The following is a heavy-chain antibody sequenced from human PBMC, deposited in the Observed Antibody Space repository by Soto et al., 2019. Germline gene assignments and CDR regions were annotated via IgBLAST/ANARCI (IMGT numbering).Heavy chain of an antibody. CDR3: ARGDLSLGYCSGGSCYPLYYYGMDV. V-gene: IGHV4-34*01. CDR2: INHSGST. D-gene: IGHD2-15*01. J-gene: IGHJ6*02. CDR1: GGSFSGYY. Sequence: SETLSLTCAVYGGSFSGYYWSWIRQPPGKGLEWIGEINHSGSTNYNPSLRSRVTISVDTSKNQFSLKLSSVTAADTAVYYCARGDLSLGYCSGGSCYPLYYYGMDVWGQGTTVTVSS.